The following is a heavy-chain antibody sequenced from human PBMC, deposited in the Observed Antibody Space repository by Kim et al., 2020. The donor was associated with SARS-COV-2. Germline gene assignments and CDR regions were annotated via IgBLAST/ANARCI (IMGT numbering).Heavy chain of an antibody. CDR1: GYTLTELS. D-gene: IGHD5-18*01. CDR2: FDPEDGET. J-gene: IGHJ5*02. CDR3: ATVYPKIQLWLGAHWWFDP. Sequence: ASVKVSCKVSGYTLTELSMHWVRQAPGKGLEWMGGFDPEDGETIYAQKFQGRVTMTEDTSTDTAYMELSSLRSEDTAVYYCATVYPKIQLWLGAHWWFDPWGQGTLVTVSS. V-gene: IGHV1-24*01.